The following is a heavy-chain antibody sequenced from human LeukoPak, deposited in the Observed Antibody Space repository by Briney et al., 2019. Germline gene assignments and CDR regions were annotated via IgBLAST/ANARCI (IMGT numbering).Heavy chain of an antibody. Sequence: PGGSLRLSCAASGFTVSSNYMSWARQAPGKGLEWVSVIYSGGSTYYADSVKGRFTISRDNSKNTLYLQMNSLRAEDTAVYYCARDSRDGYNSGAPYFDYWGQGTLVTVSS. CDR2: IYSGGST. V-gene: IGHV3-66*02. D-gene: IGHD5-24*01. J-gene: IGHJ4*02. CDR3: ARDSRDGYNSGAPYFDY. CDR1: GFTVSSNY.